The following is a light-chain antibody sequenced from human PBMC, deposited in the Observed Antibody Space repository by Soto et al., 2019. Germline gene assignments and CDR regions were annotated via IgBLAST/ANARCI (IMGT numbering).Light chain of an antibody. CDR3: QQRSSWPLT. J-gene: IGKJ3*01. CDR1: QGVNRY. V-gene: IGKV3-11*01. Sequence: EIVLTQSPATLSLSPGERAILSCRASQGVNRYLAWYQQKPGQVPRLLIYDAFNSATGIPARFSGSWSGTEFTLPISRLESEGFALYYCQQRSSWPLTFGPGTNVDIK. CDR2: DAF.